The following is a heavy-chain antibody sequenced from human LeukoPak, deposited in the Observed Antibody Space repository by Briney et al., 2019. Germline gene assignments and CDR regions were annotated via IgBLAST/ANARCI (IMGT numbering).Heavy chain of an antibody. Sequence: GGSLRLSCAASGFTFSSYEMNWVRQAPGKGLEWVSYISSSGSTIYYADSVKGRFTISRDNAKNSLYLQMNSLRAEDTAVYYCAVTIYDSSGYYSNWGQGTLVTVSS. CDR1: GFTFSSYE. J-gene: IGHJ4*02. CDR2: ISSSGSTI. CDR3: AVTIYDSSGYYSN. V-gene: IGHV3-48*03. D-gene: IGHD3-22*01.